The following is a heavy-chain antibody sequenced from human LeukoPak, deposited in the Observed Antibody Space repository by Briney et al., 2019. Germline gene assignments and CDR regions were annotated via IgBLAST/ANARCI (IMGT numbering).Heavy chain of an antibody. D-gene: IGHD6-19*01. Sequence: PSETLSLTCTVSGGSISSSSYYWGWIRQPPGKGLEWIGNIYYTGSTYYNPSLKSRVTISVDTSKNQFSLKLSSVTAADTAIYYCARGSYPGWYNGEFGYWGQGTLVTVSS. J-gene: IGHJ4*02. V-gene: IGHV4-39*07. CDR1: GGSISSSSYY. CDR2: IYYTGST. CDR3: ARGSYPGWYNGEFGY.